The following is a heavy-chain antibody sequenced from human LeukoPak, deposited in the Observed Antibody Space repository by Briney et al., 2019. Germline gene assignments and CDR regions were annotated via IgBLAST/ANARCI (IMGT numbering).Heavy chain of an antibody. CDR2: IIPIFGTA. D-gene: IGHD4-17*01. Sequence: SVKVSCKASGGTFSSYAISWVRQAPGQGLEWMGGIIPIFGTANYAQKFQGRVTMTTDTSTSTAYMELRSLRSDDTAVYYCARGTWTTVTTSAFDIWGQGTMVTVSS. V-gene: IGHV1-69*05. CDR3: ARGTWTTVTTSAFDI. CDR1: GGTFSSYA. J-gene: IGHJ3*02.